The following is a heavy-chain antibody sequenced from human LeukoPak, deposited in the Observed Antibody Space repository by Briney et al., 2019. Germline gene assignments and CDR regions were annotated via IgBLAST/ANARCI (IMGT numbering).Heavy chain of an antibody. CDR1: GGSISSGDYY. D-gene: IGHD3-10*01. Sequence: SETLSLTCTVSGGSISSGDYYWSWIRQPPGKGLEWIGYIYYSRSTYYNPSLKSRVTISVDTSKNQFSLKLSSVTAADTAVYYCASITMVRGVIIGFDYWGQGTLVTVSS. CDR2: IYYSRST. CDR3: ASITMVRGVIIGFDY. J-gene: IGHJ4*02. V-gene: IGHV4-30-4*01.